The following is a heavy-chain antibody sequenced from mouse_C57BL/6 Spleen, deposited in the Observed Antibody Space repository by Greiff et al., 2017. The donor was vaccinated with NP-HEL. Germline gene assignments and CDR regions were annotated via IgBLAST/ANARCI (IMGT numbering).Heavy chain of an antibody. CDR2: ISYDGSN. CDR3: ARRNWDGWFAY. Sequence: EVQLQESGPGLVKPSQSLSLTCSVTGYSITSGYYWNWIRQFPGNKLEWMGYISYDGSNNYNPSLKNRISITRDTSKNQFFLKLNSVTTEDTATYYCARRNWDGWFAYWGQGTLVTVSA. CDR1: GYSITSGYY. V-gene: IGHV3-6*01. J-gene: IGHJ3*01. D-gene: IGHD4-1*01.